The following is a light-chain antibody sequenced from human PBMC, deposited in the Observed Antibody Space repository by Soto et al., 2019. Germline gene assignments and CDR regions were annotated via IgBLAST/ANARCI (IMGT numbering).Light chain of an antibody. J-gene: IGKJ1*01. Sequence: EILLTQSPGTLSWSPGERATLSCRASQSVSSSYLAWYQQKPGQAPRLLIYAASTRATGIPDRFSGSGPGTDFTLTIGRLDPEDFAVYYCLKYGSSPGWTFGPGTKVDIK. CDR1: QSVSSSY. CDR2: AAS. CDR3: LKYGSSPGWT. V-gene: IGKV3-20*01.